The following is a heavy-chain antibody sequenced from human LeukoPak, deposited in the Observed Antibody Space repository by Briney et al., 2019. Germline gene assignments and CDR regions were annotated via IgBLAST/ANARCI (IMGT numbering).Heavy chain of an antibody. Sequence: GGSLRLSCAASGFTVSSNYMSWVRQALGKGLEWVSVIYSGGSTYYADSVKGRFTISRDNSKNTLYLQMNSLRAEDTAVYYCARAWYRFGQFDYWGQGTLVTVSS. CDR1: GFTVSSNY. CDR2: IYSGGST. J-gene: IGHJ4*02. D-gene: IGHD3/OR15-3a*01. V-gene: IGHV3-53*01. CDR3: ARAWYRFGQFDY.